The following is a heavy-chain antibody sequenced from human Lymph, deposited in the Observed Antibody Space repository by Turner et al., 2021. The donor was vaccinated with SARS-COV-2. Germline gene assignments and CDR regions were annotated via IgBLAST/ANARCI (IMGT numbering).Heavy chain of an antibody. D-gene: IGHD1-1*01. J-gene: IGHJ6*02. Sequence: QVQLLESGPGLVRPSETLSLTCTVSGVSISSQSWSWIRQSPGRGLEWIGYFYKIGSIDYNPTLRSRVTISVDTSKNQLSLNLISMTAADTAVYYCARHQGSTSGYDHGMNVWGQGTAVIVSS. V-gene: IGHV4-59*08. CDR3: ARHQGSTSGYDHGMNV. CDR1: GVSISSQS. CDR2: FYKIGSI.